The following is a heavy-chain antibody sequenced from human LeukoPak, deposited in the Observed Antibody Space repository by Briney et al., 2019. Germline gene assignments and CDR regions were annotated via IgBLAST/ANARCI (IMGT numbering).Heavy chain of an antibody. CDR1: SFSISRDY. CDR3: ARGLLTYYYARDGPPPSLNYYFDY. CDR2: ISSTGST. V-gene: IGHV4-4*07. J-gene: IGHJ4*02. Sequence: PSETLSLTCTVSSFSISRDYWTWIRQPAGKELEWIGLISSTGSTNYNPSLNSRVTMSVDTATNQFSPKLSSVTAADTAVYFCARGLLTYYYARDGPPPSLNYYFDYWGLGIQVTVSS. D-gene: IGHD3-10*02.